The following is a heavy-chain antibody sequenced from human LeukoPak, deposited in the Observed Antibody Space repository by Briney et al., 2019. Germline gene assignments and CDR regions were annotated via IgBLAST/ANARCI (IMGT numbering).Heavy chain of an antibody. V-gene: IGHV4-59*01. Sequence: PSETLSLTCTVSGASISSYYWSWIRQPPGKGLEWIGYIYYSGSTNYNPSLKSRVTISVDTSKNQFSLKLSSVTAADTAVYYCARGRSNFDYWGQGTPVTVSS. D-gene: IGHD5-24*01. CDR2: IYYSGST. CDR3: ARGRSNFDY. J-gene: IGHJ4*02. CDR1: GASISSYY.